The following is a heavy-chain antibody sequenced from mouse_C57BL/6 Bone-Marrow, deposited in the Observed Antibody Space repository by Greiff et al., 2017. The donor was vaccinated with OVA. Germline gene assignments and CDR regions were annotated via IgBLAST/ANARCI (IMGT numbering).Heavy chain of an antibody. CDR3: ARSDAYYFDY. Sequence: VQLQESGAELARPGASVKLSCKVSGYTFTSHGISWVKQRTGQGLEWIGEIYPRSGNTYYNEKFKGKATLTADKSSSTAYMELRSLTSEDSAVYFCARSDAYYFDYWGQGTTLTVSS. V-gene: IGHV1-81*01. CDR1: GYTFTSHG. CDR2: IYPRSGNT. J-gene: IGHJ2*01.